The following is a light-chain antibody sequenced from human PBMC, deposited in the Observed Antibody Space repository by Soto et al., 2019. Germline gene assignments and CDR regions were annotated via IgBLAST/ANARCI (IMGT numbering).Light chain of an antibody. CDR2: GNT. V-gene: IGLV1-40*01. CDR1: SSNIGANYD. Sequence: QPVLTQPPSVSGAPGQRVTISCTGSSSNIGANYDVHWYQQRPGTAPKLLIYGNTNRPSGVPDRFSGSKSGTSVSLAITGLQAEDEADYYCQSYDSSLNGIYVFGTGTKLTVL. CDR3: QSYDSSLNGIYV. J-gene: IGLJ1*01.